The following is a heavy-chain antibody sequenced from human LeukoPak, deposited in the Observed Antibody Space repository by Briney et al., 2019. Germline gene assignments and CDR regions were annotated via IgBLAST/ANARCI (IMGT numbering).Heavy chain of an antibody. D-gene: IGHD4-17*01. Sequence: GRSLRLSCAPSAFTVEDDAMDWVRGAPGKGLQWVSVISGDCTRTYYADSVKGRFTNSRDNSKYPLCLQMNSLRTAHTALYYWAKGPVYSDIIFDNWGQGTLVTVSS. V-gene: IGHV3-43*02. J-gene: IGHJ4*02. CDR3: AKGPVYSDIIFDN. CDR2: ISGDCTRT. CDR1: AFTVEDDA.